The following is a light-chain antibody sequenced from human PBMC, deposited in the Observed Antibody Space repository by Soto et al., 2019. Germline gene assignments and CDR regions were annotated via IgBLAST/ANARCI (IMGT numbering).Light chain of an antibody. CDR3: ATWDGSLPAEV. J-gene: IGLJ2*01. CDR1: SSNIGSNY. Sequence: QAVVTQPPSASGTPGQTVTISCSGSSSNIGSNYVYWYQQLPGTAPKLLIYDNNKRPSGIPDRFSGSKSGTSGTLDITGLQTGDEADYYCATWDGSLPAEVFGGGTKLTVL. CDR2: DNN. V-gene: IGLV1-51*01.